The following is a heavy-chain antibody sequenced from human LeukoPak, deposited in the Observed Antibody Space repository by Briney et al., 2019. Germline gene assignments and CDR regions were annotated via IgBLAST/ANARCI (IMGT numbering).Heavy chain of an antibody. CDR3: ARYGFSTVWQGGWHAFDI. D-gene: IGHD6-13*01. Sequence: ASVKVSCEASGYTFTSYYMHWVRQAPGQGLEWMGIINPTTGDTTYAQKFQGRLTMTRDMSTSTVYMELSSLTSEDTAVFYCARYGFSTVWQGGWHAFDIWGQGTVVTVFS. J-gene: IGHJ3*02. V-gene: IGHV1-46*01. CDR2: INPTTGDT. CDR1: GYTFTSYY.